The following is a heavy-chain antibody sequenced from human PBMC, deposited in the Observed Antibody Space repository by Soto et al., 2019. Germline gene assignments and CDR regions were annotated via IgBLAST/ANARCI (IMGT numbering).Heavy chain of an antibody. V-gene: IGHV3-30-3*01. CDR1: GFTFSRYA. CDR3: ARPNKSGYYGY. D-gene: IGHD3-3*01. Sequence: PGGSLRLSCAASGFTFSRYAMHWVRQAPGKGLEWVAVISYDGSNKYYADSVKGRFTISRDNSKNTLYLQMNSLRAEDTAVYYCARPNKSGYYGYWGQGTLVTVSS. J-gene: IGHJ4*02. CDR2: ISYDGSNK.